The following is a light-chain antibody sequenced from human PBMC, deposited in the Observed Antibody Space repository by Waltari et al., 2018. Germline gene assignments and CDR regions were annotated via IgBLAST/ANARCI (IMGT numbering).Light chain of an antibody. CDR3: VLYMGSGIWV. V-gene: IGLV8-61*01. CDR2: KIN. CDR1: SGSVPSTSY. Sequence: QTVVTKEPSLSVSPGGTVTLTCALSSGSVPSTSYASWYQQTPGQAPRTLVYKINSRSSGVPARFSGSMLGNKAALTITGAQAEDESDYYCVLYMGSGIWVFGGGTKLTVL. J-gene: IGLJ3*02.